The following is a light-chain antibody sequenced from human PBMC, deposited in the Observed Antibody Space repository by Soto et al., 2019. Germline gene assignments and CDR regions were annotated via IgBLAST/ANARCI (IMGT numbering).Light chain of an antibody. J-gene: IGKJ1*01. CDR3: QQCGSSPRT. Sequence: IVLTQSPGSLSVSPGERATLSCRASQTVTSSFLAWYQQKPGQAPRLLISGASNRATDIPDRFSGSGSGTDFTLAISRVEPEDFGVYYCQQCGSSPRTFGQGTKVEIK. V-gene: IGKV3-20*01. CDR2: GAS. CDR1: QTVTSSF.